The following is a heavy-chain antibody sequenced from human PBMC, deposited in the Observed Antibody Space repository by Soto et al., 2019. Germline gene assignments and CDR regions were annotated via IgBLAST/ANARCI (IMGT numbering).Heavy chain of an antibody. V-gene: IGHV3-7*01. CDR2: IKQDGSEK. CDR1: GFSFNTYW. J-gene: IGHJ6*03. CDR3: ARVNYGDHYYYYMDV. Sequence: EVQLVESGGGLVQPGGSLRLSCGASGFSFNTYWMSWVRQAPGKGLEWVANIKQDGSEKSYVNSVKGRFTISRDNAKDSLYLQMDSLRAEDTAVYYCARVNYGDHYYYYMDVWGKGTTVTVSS. D-gene: IGHD4-17*01.